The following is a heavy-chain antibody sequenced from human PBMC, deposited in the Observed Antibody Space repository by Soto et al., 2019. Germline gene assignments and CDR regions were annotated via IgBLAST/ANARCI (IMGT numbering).Heavy chain of an antibody. Sequence: QVQLVESGGGVVQPGRSLRLSCAASGFTFSSYAMHWVRQAPGKGLGWVAVISYDGSNKYYADAVKGRFTISRDNSKNTLYLQMNSLRAEDTAVYYCARGPSSLTRFDYWSQGTLVTVSS. CDR2: ISYDGSNK. CDR3: ARGPSSLTRFDY. V-gene: IGHV3-30-3*01. D-gene: IGHD2-2*01. J-gene: IGHJ4*02. CDR1: GFTFSSYA.